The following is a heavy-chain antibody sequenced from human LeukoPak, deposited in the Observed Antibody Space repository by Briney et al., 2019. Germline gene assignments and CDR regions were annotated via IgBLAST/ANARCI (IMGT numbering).Heavy chain of an antibody. CDR2: IYWDDDT. D-gene: IGHD2-2*02. CDR3: ARVGFCSRTSCYSGAYHFDY. V-gene: IGHV2-5*02. J-gene: IGHJ4*02. Sequence: SGPTLVNPTQTLTLTCTFSGFSLNTNGVGVGWIRQPPGKALEWLALIYWDDDTRYSPSLKSRLTVTKDTSKNQVVLTMTNVDLVDTATYYCARVGFCSRTSCYSGAYHFDYWGQGTLVTVSS. CDR1: GFSLNTNGVG.